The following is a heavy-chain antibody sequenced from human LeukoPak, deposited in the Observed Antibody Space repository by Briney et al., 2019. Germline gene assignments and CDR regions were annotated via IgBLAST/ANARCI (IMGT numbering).Heavy chain of an antibody. CDR2: ISGSGRST. Sequence: GGSLRLSCAASGFTFSGYVMSWVRQAPGKGLEWVSGISGSGRSTYYADSVKGRFTISRDNSKNTLYLQMNSLRAEDTAVYYCAKRNSSGWSAHFDYWGQGTLVTVSS. V-gene: IGHV3-23*01. D-gene: IGHD6-19*01. J-gene: IGHJ4*02. CDR1: GFTFSGYV. CDR3: AKRNSSGWSAHFDY.